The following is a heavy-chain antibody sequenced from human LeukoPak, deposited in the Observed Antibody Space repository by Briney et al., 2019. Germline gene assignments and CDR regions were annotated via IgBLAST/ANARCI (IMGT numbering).Heavy chain of an antibody. V-gene: IGHV3-9*01. CDR2: ISWNSGSI. CDR1: GFTFDDYA. CDR3: ASHFGDYGMPYYFDY. D-gene: IGHD4-17*01. J-gene: IGHJ4*02. Sequence: GGSLRLSCAASGFTFDDYAMHWVRQAPGKGLEWVSGISWNSGSIGYADSVKGRFTISRDNAKNSLYLQMNSLRAEDTAVYYCASHFGDYGMPYYFDYWGQGSLVTVSS.